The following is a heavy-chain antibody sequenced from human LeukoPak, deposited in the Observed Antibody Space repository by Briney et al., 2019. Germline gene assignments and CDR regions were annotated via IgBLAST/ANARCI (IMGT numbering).Heavy chain of an antibody. J-gene: IGHJ4*02. Sequence: ASVKVSCKASGYTFIDYYVHWVRQAPGQGLEWMGWINPNSGGTNYAQRFQGRVTMTRDTSISTAYMELSSLRADDTAVYYCARDRDYDYWGQGTLVTVSS. V-gene: IGHV1-2*02. CDR3: ARDRDYDY. CDR1: GYTFIDYY. CDR2: INPNSGGT. D-gene: IGHD3-10*01.